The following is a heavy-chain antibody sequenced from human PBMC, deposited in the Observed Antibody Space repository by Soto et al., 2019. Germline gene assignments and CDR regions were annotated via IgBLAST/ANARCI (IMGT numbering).Heavy chain of an antibody. J-gene: IGHJ4*02. CDR3: VTSLSGYYYNY. D-gene: IGHD3-22*01. CDR1: GFTLSTYE. V-gene: IGHV3-48*03. Sequence: GGSLRLSCAASGFTLSTYEKMWVRQAPGKGLEWVSYISKSGTTTYYADSVRGRFTISRDNAKDSLDLQMNSLRAEDTAVYYCVTSLSGYYYNYWGQGTLVTVYS. CDR2: ISKSGTTT.